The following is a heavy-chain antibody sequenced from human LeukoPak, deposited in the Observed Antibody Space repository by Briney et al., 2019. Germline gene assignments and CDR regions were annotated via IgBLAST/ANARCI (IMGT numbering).Heavy chain of an antibody. CDR3: ARDWGYGYSDQ. CDR2: ITYSSNTI. Sequence: GGALRLSCVAYNFTFKAYNMNWVRQAAGKGLEWISYITYSSNTISYADSVRGRFSVTRDNDKDPVYLQLNSLTDEDTAIYYCARDWGYGYSDQWGQGTLVTVSS. V-gene: IGHV3-48*02. J-gene: IGHJ4*02. D-gene: IGHD4-11*01. CDR1: NFTFKAYN.